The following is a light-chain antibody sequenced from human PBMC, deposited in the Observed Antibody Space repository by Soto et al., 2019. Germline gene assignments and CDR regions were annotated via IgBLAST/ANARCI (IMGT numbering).Light chain of an antibody. Sequence: DIQMTQSPSSLSASVGDRVTVTCRASQSISTYLNWYQQKLGKAPKLLIYAASSLQSGVPSRFTGRGAGTDFTLTITSLQPEDFVTYYCQQSYRAPYTFGQGTKVEIK. CDR2: AAS. V-gene: IGKV1-39*01. J-gene: IGKJ2*01. CDR1: QSISTY. CDR3: QQSYRAPYT.